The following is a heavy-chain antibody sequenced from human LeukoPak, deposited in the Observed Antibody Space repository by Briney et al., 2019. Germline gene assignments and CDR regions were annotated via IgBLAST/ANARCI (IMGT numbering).Heavy chain of an antibody. CDR3: ARDYPITIFGVVIRTRVWFDP. Sequence: PSETLSLTCTVSGGSISSYYWSGIRQPAGKGLEWIGRIYTSGSTNYNPSLKSRVTMSVDTSKNQFSLKLSSVTAADTAVYYCARDYPITIFGVVIRTRVWFDPWGQGTLVTVSS. D-gene: IGHD3-3*01. J-gene: IGHJ5*02. CDR2: IYTSGST. CDR1: GGSISSYY. V-gene: IGHV4-4*07.